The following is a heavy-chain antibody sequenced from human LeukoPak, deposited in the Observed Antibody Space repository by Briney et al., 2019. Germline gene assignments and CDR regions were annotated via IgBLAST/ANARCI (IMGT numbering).Heavy chain of an antibody. Sequence: ASVKVPCKASGYTFSGDHIHWVRQAPGQGLEWMGRIDPSSGATHFAHKFQGRVTMTRDTSISTAYMELDRMTSDDTAVYYCARDRNLYSGSFASWGQGTLVTVSS. V-gene: IGHV1-2*06. CDR3: ARDRNLYSGSFAS. D-gene: IGHD1-26*01. CDR2: IDPSSGAT. CDR1: GYTFSGDH. J-gene: IGHJ4*02.